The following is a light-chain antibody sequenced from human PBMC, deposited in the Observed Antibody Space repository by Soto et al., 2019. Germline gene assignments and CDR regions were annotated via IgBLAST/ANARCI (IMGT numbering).Light chain of an antibody. CDR3: QQSYNTPRT. J-gene: IGKJ1*01. V-gene: IGKV1-39*01. CDR1: QTISSY. CDR2: TAS. Sequence: DIQMTQSPSSLSASVGDRVTITCRASQTISSYINWYQQKPGKAPTLLIYTASSLQSGVPSRFSGSGSGTDFTLSISNLQPEDFATYYCQQSYNTPRTFGQGTKVDIK.